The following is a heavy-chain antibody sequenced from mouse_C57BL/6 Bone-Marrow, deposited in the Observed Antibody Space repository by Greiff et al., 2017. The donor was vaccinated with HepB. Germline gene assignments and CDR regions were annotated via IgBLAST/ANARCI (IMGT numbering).Heavy chain of an antibody. J-gene: IGHJ4*01. Sequence: QVQLQQPGAELVMPGASVKLSCKAPVYTFNSYWTHWVKQRPGQGLEWIGEIDPSDSYTNYNQKFKGKSTLTVDKSSSEAYMQSSSLTSEDSAVYYCALWYLRPYAIDHWGHLPSFTVSS. V-gene: IGHV1-69*01. CDR2: IDPSDSYT. D-gene: IGHD2-1*01. CDR1: VYTFNSYW. CDR3: ALWYLRPYAIDH.